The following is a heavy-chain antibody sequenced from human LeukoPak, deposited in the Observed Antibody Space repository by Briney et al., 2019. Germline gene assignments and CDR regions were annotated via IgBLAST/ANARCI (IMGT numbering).Heavy chain of an antibody. CDR3: VRDETSEFAPAC. Sequence: ASVKVSCKASGYTFTSYGIAWVRQAPGQGLEWLGWSSTVTGDTNAAPAIQGRVTMTTDRSTRTAYMELRSLRFDDTAVYYCVRDETSEFAPACWGQGTLITVSS. D-gene: IGHD2/OR15-2a*01. CDR1: GYTFTSYG. CDR2: SSTVTGDT. V-gene: IGHV1-18*01. J-gene: IGHJ4*02.